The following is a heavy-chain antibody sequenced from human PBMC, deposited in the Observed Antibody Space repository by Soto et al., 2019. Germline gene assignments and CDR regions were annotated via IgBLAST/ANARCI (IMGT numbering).Heavy chain of an antibody. Sequence: QVQLVQSGAEVKKPGSSVKVSCKASGGTFSSYAISWVRQAPGQGLEWMGGISPISGTGNYAQKFQGRVTITADESTSTAYMELSSLRSEDTAVYYCARSQVSSTSLEIYYYYYYGMDVWGQGTRVTVSS. CDR3: ARSQVSSTSLEIYYYYYYGMDV. J-gene: IGHJ6*02. D-gene: IGHD2-2*01. CDR2: ISPISGTG. CDR1: GGTFSSYA. V-gene: IGHV1-69*01.